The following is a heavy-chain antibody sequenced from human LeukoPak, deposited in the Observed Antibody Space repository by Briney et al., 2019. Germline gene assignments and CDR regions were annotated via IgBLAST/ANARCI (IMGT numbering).Heavy chain of an antibody. D-gene: IGHD1-14*01. CDR3: ARYTSVDF. CDR1: GFTFRSCA. J-gene: IGHJ4*02. CDR2: INDNGRST. Sequence: GGSLRLSCAASGFTFRSCAMRWVRQAPGEGLVWVSSINDNGRSTFYADSVKGRFTISRDNSKNMLYLLMDSLRVEDTAVYYCARYTSVDFWGQGTLVTVSS. V-gene: IGHV3-23*01.